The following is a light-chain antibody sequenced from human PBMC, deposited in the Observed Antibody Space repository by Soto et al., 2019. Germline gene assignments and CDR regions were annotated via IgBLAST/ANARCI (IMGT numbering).Light chain of an antibody. V-gene: IGKV2-28*01. CDR3: MQALQSPFT. CDR2: LSS. Sequence: DIVMTQSPLSLPVTPGEPASISCRSSQRLLHSNGYDYLAWYLQKPGQSPQLLLYLSSDRAYGVPDRLSCSGLGTDVTLKISRVEAEDLGVYYFMQALQSPFTFGPGTTVDI. J-gene: IGKJ3*01. CDR1: QRLLHSNGYDY.